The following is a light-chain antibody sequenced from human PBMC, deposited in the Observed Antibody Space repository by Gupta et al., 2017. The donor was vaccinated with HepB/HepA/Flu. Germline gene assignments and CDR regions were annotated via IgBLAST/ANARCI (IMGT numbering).Light chain of an antibody. CDR3: QQYNSYLS. J-gene: IGKJ3*01. CDR2: RAS. CDR1: QTISIW. Sequence: DMQMTQSPSTLSASVGDRVTITCRASQTISIWLAWYQQKPGEAPKLLIYRASRVKKGVPSRFSGRGDLKEFTLTISRRQTDACANYYVQQYNSYLSFGHWTNVDIK. V-gene: IGKV1-5*03.